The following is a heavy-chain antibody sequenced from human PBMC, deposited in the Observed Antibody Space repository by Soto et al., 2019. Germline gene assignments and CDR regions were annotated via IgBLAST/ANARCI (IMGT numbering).Heavy chain of an antibody. V-gene: IGHV3-43*02. Sequence: GGSLRLSCAASGFTFDDYAMHWVRQAPGKGLEWVSLISGDGGSTYYADSVKGRFTISRDNSKNSLYLQMNSLRTEDTVLYYWAKDSRSYYFDWCGGGTFVTVSS. D-gene: IGHD3-10*01. CDR3: AKDSRSYYFDW. CDR2: ISGDGGST. CDR1: GFTFDDYA. J-gene: IGHJ4*01.